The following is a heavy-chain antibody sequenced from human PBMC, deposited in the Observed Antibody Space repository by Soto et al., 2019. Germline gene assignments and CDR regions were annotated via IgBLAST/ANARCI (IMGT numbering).Heavy chain of an antibody. CDR3: ARETYSSGLYYYYGMDV. J-gene: IGHJ6*02. D-gene: IGHD6-19*01. CDR2: IIPIFGTA. V-gene: IGHV1-69*01. Sequence: QVQLVQSGAEVKKPGSSVKVSCKASGCTFSSYAISWVRQAPGQGLEWMGGIIPIFGTANYAQKFQGRVTITADESTSTAYMELSSLRSEDTAVYYCARETYSSGLYYYYGMDVWGQGTTGTVSS. CDR1: GCTFSSYA.